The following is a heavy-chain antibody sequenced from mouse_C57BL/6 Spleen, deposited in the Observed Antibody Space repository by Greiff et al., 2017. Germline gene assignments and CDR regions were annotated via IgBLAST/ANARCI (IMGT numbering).Heavy chain of an antibody. Sequence: EVQLQQSGPELVKPGASVKIPCKASGYTFTDYNMDWVKQSHGKSLEWIGDINPNNGGTIYNQKFKGKATLTVDKSSSTAYMELRSLTSEDTAVYYCARSPYYYGPYYFDYWGQGTTLTVSS. CDR2: INPNNGGT. D-gene: IGHD1-1*01. J-gene: IGHJ2*01. CDR3: ARSPYYYGPYYFDY. V-gene: IGHV1-18*01. CDR1: GYTFTDYN.